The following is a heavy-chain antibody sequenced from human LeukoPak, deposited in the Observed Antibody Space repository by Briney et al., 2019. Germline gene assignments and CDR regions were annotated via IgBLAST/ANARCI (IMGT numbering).Heavy chain of an antibody. D-gene: IGHD3-10*01. J-gene: IGHJ4*02. V-gene: IGHV3-64*01. CDR2: ISSNGGST. CDR1: GFTFSSYA. CDR3: ARDMVRGVIRGPFDY. Sequence: GGSLRLSCAASGFTFSSYAMHWVRQAPGKGLEYVSAISSNGGSTYYANSVKGRFTISRDNSKNTLYLQMGSLRAEDMAVYYCARDMVRGVIRGPFDYWGQGTLVTVSS.